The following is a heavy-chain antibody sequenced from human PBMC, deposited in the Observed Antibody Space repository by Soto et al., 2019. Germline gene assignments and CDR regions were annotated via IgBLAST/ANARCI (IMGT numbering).Heavy chain of an antibody. CDR1: SDSVSSSSYT. V-gene: IGHV4-39*01. CDR3: ARKMPTMIVVVIQNWFDP. J-gene: IGHJ5*02. D-gene: IGHD3-22*01. Sequence: SETLSLTCTVSSDSVSSSSYTWGWVRQPPGKGPEGIGSIYSSGSTYYNPSLNSRVTVSVDTSKNQFSLKVSSVTAADTAVYYCARKMPTMIVVVIQNWFDPWGQGTLVTVSS. CDR2: IYSSGST.